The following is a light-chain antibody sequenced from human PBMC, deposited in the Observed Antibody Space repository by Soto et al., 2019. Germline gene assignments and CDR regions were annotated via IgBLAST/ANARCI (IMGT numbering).Light chain of an antibody. J-gene: IGKJ5*01. CDR2: GAS. CDR1: QSVSSNY. V-gene: IGKV3-20*01. Sequence: EIVLTQSPGTLSLSPGERATLSCRASQSVSSNYLAWYQQKPGQTPRLLVYGASSRATGIPDRFSGSGSGTEFTLTISRLESEDFAVYYCQQHGNSPITFGQGTRLEIK. CDR3: QQHGNSPIT.